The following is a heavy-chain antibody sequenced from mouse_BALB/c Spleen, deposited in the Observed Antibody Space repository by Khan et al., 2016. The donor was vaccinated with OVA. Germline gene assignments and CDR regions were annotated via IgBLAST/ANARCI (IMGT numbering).Heavy chain of an antibody. CDR2: ISSDGDYT. CDR1: GFTFSTYA. J-gene: IGHJ3*01. CDR3: ARSPYGNFAY. Sequence: EVMLVESGGGLVKPGGSLKLSCAASGFTFSTYAMSWVRQTPEKRLEWVATISSDGDYTYYPDNVTGRFTISRDNAKNTLYLQMSSLRSEDMAMYYCARSPYGNFAYWGQGTLVTVSA. V-gene: IGHV5-9-1*01. D-gene: IGHD2-1*01.